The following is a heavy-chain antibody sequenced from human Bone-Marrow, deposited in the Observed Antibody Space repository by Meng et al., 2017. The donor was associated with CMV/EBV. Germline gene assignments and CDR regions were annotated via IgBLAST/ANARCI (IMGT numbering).Heavy chain of an antibody. CDR2: FDPEDGET. V-gene: IGHV1-24*01. CDR1: GYTLTELS. D-gene: IGHD6-13*01. J-gene: IGHJ4*02. Sequence: QVLLVQSGAEVKKPGAAVKVSCKVSGYTLTELSMHWVRQAPGKGLEWMGGFDPEDGETIYAQKFQGRVTMTEDTSTDTAYMELSSLRSEDTAVYYCATDYFRRYSSSWRFDYWGQGTLVTVSS. CDR3: ATDYFRRYSSSWRFDY.